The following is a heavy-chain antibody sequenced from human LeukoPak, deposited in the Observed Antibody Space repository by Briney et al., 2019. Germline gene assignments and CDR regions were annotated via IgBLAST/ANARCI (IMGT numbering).Heavy chain of an antibody. D-gene: IGHD3-22*01. CDR3: ASFDSSGSHAFDI. CDR1: GGSIGFYY. J-gene: IGHJ3*02. CDR2: IYYSGST. Sequence: SETLSLTCTVSGGSIGFYYWNWIRQPPGKGLEWIGYIYYSGSTNYNPSLKSRVTISVDTSKNQFSLKLTSVTAADTAVYYCASFDSSGSHAFDIWGQGTMVTVSS. V-gene: IGHV4-59*01.